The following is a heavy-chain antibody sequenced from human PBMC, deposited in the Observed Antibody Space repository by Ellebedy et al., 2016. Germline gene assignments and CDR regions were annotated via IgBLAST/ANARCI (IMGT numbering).Heavy chain of an antibody. CDR1: GFTFSSYA. CDR2: ISSNGGST. Sequence: GESLKISCSASGFTFSSYAMHWVRQAPGKGLEYVSAISSNGGSTYYADSVKGRFTISRDNSKNTLYLQMSSLRAEDTAVYYCVKDRWPHRGESDAFDIWGQGTMVTVSS. V-gene: IGHV3-64D*06. D-gene: IGHD2-21*01. J-gene: IGHJ3*02. CDR3: VKDRWPHRGESDAFDI.